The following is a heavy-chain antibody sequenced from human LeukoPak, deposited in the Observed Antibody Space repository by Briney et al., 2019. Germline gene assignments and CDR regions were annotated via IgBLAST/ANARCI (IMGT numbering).Heavy chain of an antibody. V-gene: IGHV1-46*01. D-gene: IGHD2-2*01. Sequence: SVKVSCKASGYTFTSYGISWVRQAPGQGLEWMGIINPSGGSTSYAQKFQGRVTMTRDMSTSTVYMELSSLRSEDTAVYYCARGGIVVVPAAAKYYFDYWGQGTLVTVSS. CDR2: INPSGGST. CDR1: GYTFTSYG. J-gene: IGHJ4*02. CDR3: ARGGIVVVPAAAKYYFDY.